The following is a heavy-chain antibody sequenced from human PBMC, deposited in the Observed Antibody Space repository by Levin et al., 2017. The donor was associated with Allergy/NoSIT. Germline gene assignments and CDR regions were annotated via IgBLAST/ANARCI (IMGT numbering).Heavy chain of an antibody. Sequence: QTGGSLRLSCAASGFTFSNHDMHWVRQTTGKGLEWVSGIGIAADTYYPDSVKGRFTISRHNAMNSLYLQMNSLGGGDTAVYYCVRENLWDDSFDIWGQGTMVTVSS. CDR3: VRENLWDDSFDI. CDR2: IGIAADT. CDR1: GFTFSNHD. D-gene: IGHD3-10*01. J-gene: IGHJ3*02. V-gene: IGHV3-13*01.